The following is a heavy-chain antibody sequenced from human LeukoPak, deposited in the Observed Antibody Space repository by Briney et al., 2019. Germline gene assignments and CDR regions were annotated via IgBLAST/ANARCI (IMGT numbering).Heavy chain of an antibody. CDR3: TASDHLYCSTTGCHIDY. J-gene: IGHJ4*02. V-gene: IGHV3-48*01. D-gene: IGHD2-2*01. Sequence: GGSLRLSCAASGLTFSSYSMSWVRQAPGKGLEWISYISSGTTSIYYADSVKGRFTISRDNAKNSLYLQMNSLKTEDTALYYCTASDHLYCSTTGCHIDYWGQGTLVTVSS. CDR1: GLTFSSYS. CDR2: ISSGTTSI.